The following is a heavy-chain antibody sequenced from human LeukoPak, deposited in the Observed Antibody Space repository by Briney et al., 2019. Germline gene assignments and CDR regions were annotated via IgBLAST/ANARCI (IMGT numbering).Heavy chain of an antibody. V-gene: IGHV3-48*02. D-gene: IGHD3-10*01. CDR2: ISSSSGTI. Sequence: GGSLRLSCAASGFTFSTYSMKWVRQAPGKGLEWVSYISSSSGTIYYADSVKGRFTISRDNAKNSLYLQMNGLRDEDTAVYYCARDQSDYYGSGSYSEGSYWGQGTLVTVSS. CDR1: GFTFSTYS. CDR3: ARDQSDYYGSGSYSEGSY. J-gene: IGHJ4*02.